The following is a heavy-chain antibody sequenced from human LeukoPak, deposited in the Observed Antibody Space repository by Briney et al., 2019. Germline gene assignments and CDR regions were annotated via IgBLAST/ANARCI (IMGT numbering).Heavy chain of an antibody. V-gene: IGHV4-4*07. CDR2: IYTSGST. J-gene: IGHJ6*03. CDR3: ARVGYYYYYMDV. Sequence: SETLSLTCTVSGGSISSYYWSWILQPAGKGLEWIGRIYTSGSTNYNPSLKSRVTISVDKSKNQFSLKLSSVTAADTAVYYCARVGYYYYYMDVWGKGTTVTVSS. CDR1: GGSISSYY.